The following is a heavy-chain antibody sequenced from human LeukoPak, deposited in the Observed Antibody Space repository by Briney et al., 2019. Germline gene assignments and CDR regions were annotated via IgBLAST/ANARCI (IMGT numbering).Heavy chain of an antibody. J-gene: IGHJ4*02. CDR1: GFTFSSYE. V-gene: IGHV3-48*03. CDR2: ISSNGSTI. D-gene: IGHD3-10*01. Sequence: GGSLRLSCAASGFTFSSYEMNWVRQAPGKGLEWVSYISSNGSTIYYADSVKGRFTISRDNAKNSLYLQMNSLRAEDTAVYYCARDCRITPFDYWGQGTLVTVSS. CDR3: ARDCRITPFDY.